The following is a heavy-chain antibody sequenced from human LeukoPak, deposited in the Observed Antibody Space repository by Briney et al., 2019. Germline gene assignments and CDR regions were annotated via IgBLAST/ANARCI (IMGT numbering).Heavy chain of an antibody. CDR3: ARHIWRDSSLGY. V-gene: IGHV4-59*08. Sequence: SETLSLTCTVSGGSISSYYWSWIRQPPGKGLEWIGYIYYSGSTNYNPSLKSRVTISVDTSKNQFSLKLSSVTAADTAVYYCARHIWRDSSLGYWGQGTLVTVS. CDR2: IYYSGST. CDR1: GGSISSYY. J-gene: IGHJ4*02. D-gene: IGHD5-24*01.